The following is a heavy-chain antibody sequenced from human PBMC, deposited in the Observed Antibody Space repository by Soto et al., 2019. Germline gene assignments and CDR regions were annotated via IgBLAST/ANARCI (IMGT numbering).Heavy chain of an antibody. J-gene: IGHJ4*02. V-gene: IGHV3-15*01. CDR3: AVAAAHSSDY. D-gene: IGHD6-25*01. CDR1: GFTFSNAW. Sequence: EVQLVESGGGLVKPGGSLRLSCGTSGFTFSNAWMTWVRQAPGKGLEWVGRIKSKIDGGTIDYAAPVKGRFTISRDDSNDTMYLQMNNLRIEDTAVYYCAVAAAHSSDYWGQGTLVTVSS. CDR2: IKSKIDGGTI.